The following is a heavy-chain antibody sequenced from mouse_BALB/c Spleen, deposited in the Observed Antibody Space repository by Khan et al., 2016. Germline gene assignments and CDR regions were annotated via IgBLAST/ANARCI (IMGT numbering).Heavy chain of an antibody. CDR1: GFTFTDYY. V-gene: IGHV7-3*02. Sequence: EVELVESGGGLVQPGDSLRLSCATSGFTFTDYYMSWVRQPPGKALEWLGFIRNKANGYTTEYSASVKGRFTISRDHSQSFLYLPLNTPRAEDSATYYCTRGDPNYVYDGQPYDYWCPGTTLTVSS. CDR2: IRNKANGYTT. J-gene: IGHJ2*01. D-gene: IGHD2-14*01. CDR3: TRGDPNYVYDGQPYDY.